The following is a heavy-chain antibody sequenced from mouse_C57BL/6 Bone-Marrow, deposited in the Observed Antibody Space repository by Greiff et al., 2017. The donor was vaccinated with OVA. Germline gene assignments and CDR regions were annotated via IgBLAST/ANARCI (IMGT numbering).Heavy chain of an antibody. D-gene: IGHD2-1*01. CDR1: GYTFTSYW. J-gene: IGHJ4*01. V-gene: IGHV1-61*01. CDR2: IYPSDSET. CDR3: ARTGDGNYVLDAMDY. Sequence: VQLQQPGAELVRPGSSVKLSCKASGYTFTSYWMDWVKRRPGQGLEWIGNIYPSDSETHYNQKFKDKATLTVDKSSSTAYMQLSSLTSEDSAVYYCARTGDGNYVLDAMDYWGQGTSVTVSS.